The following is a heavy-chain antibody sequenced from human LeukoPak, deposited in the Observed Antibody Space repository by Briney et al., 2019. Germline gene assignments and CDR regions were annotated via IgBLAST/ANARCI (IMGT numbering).Heavy chain of an antibody. CDR3: ARDSRYDSSGHAP. V-gene: IGHV4-31*03. J-gene: IGHJ5*02. CDR2: IYYSGST. CDR1: GGSISSGGYY. Sequence: SETLSLTCTVSGGSISSGGYYWSWIRQHPGKGLEWIGYIYYSGSTYYNPSLKSRVTISVDTSKNQFSLKLSSVTAADTAVYFCARDSRYDSSGHAPWGQGSLVIVSS. D-gene: IGHD3-22*01.